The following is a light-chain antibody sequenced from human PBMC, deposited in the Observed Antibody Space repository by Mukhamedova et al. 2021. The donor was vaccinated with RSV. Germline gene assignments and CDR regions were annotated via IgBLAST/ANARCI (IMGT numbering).Light chain of an antibody. CDR2: NAD. CDR1: QSVAGNH. Sequence: GERLTLSCRASQSVAGNHLAWYQQKPGQAPRLLIDNADRRATGIPDRITGSALGTDFDLTINRLEPGDSAVYYCQQYGSSPPTFGGG. V-gene: IGKV3-20*01. J-gene: IGKJ4*01. CDR3: QQYGSSPPT.